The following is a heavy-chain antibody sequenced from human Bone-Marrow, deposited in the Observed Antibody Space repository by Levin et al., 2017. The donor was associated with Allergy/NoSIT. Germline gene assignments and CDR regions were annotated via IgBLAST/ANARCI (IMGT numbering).Heavy chain of an antibody. J-gene: IGHJ4*02. CDR2: ISAYNGNT. D-gene: IGHD3-10*01. Sequence: ASVKVSCKASGYTFTSYGISWVRQAPGQGLEWMGWISAYNGNTNYAQKLQGRVTMTTDTSTSTAYMELRSLRSDDTAVYYCARERMVRGVIILDYWGQGTLVTVSS. CDR3: ARERMVRGVIILDY. V-gene: IGHV1-18*01. CDR1: GYTFTSYG.